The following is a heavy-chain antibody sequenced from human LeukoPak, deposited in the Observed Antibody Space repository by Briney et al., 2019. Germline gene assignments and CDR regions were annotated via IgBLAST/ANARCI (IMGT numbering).Heavy chain of an antibody. J-gene: IGHJ5*02. CDR1: GYTFTNYY. Sequence: GASVTVPCKASGYTFTNYYIHWVRQAPGQGLEWMGLINPSDGSTSYAQKFQGRVTMTRDMSTSTVFMELSSLRSEDTAVYYCARDTRYCSSATCYSNNWFDPWGQGTLVTVSS. D-gene: IGHD2-2*01. CDR2: INPSDGST. V-gene: IGHV1-46*01. CDR3: ARDTRYCSSATCYSNNWFDP.